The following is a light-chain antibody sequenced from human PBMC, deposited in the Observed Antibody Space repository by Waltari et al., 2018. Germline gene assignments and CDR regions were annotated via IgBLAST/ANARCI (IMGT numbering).Light chain of an antibody. CDR1: QSLVHINGDTD. Sequence: DVVMSQSPLSLSVTLGQPASISSRSSQSLVHINGDTDLNWYHQRQGRSPRRLIYEVSNRDSGVPDRFTGSGSVTDFTLKISRVEAEDVGVYYCMQATHWPHTFGQGTTLEIK. CDR3: MQATHWPHT. V-gene: IGKV2-30*02. CDR2: EVS. J-gene: IGKJ2*01.